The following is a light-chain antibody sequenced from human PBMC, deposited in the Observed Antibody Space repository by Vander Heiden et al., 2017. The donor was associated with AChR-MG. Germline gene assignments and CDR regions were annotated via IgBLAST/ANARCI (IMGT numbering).Light chain of an antibody. V-gene: IGKV1-5*03. CDR1: RSISSG. CDR3: QQYNNLWT. J-gene: IGKJ1*01. Sequence: DIQTTQSPSTPPAAVATRVTIACRASRSISSGLAWYQQRPGKAPKLLIYKASSLGSGVPSRFSGSGSGTEFTLTISSLQPDDFATYYCQQYNNLWTFGQGTRVEIK. CDR2: KAS.